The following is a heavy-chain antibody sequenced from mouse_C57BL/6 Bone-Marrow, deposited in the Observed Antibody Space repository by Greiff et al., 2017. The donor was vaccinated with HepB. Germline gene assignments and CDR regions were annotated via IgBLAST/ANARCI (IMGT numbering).Heavy chain of an antibody. CDR3: ARTHYYGSSCAMDY. J-gene: IGHJ4*01. V-gene: IGHV1-39*01. D-gene: IGHD1-1*01. CDR1: GYSFTDYN. CDR2: INPNYGTT. Sequence: VQLQQSGPELVKPGASVKISCKASGYSFTDYNMNWVKQSNGKSLEWIGVINPNYGTTSYNQKFKGKATLTVDQSSSTAYMQLNSLTSEDSAVYYGARTHYYGSSCAMDYWGQGTSVTVSS.